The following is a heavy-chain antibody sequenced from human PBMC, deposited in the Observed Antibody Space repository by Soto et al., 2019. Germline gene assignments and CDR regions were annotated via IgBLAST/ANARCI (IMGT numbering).Heavy chain of an antibody. CDR1: GFTFSNYA. D-gene: IGHD6-19*01. Sequence: GGSLRLSCAASGFTFSNYAISWVRQAPGKGLEWVSIISGSGDTPYYADSVKGRFTISRDNSRSTLYLQMNSLRAGDSAKYYCAKEGTSGLYYFXYWGPGTLVTVSS. V-gene: IGHV3-23*01. J-gene: IGHJ4*02. CDR2: ISGSGDTP. CDR3: AKEGTSGLYYFXY.